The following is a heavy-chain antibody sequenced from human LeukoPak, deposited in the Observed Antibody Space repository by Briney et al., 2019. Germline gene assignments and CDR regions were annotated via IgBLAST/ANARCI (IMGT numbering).Heavy chain of an antibody. CDR1: GGSISSYY. Sequence: SETLSLTCTVSGGSISSYYWSWIRQPPGKGLEWIGYIYYSGSTNYNPSLKSRVTISVDTSKNQFSLKLSSVTAADTAVYYCARHVGDFWSGYAAINWFDPWGQGTLVTVSS. CDR3: ARHVGDFWSGYAAINWFDP. V-gene: IGHV4-59*08. D-gene: IGHD3-3*01. CDR2: IYYSGST. J-gene: IGHJ5*02.